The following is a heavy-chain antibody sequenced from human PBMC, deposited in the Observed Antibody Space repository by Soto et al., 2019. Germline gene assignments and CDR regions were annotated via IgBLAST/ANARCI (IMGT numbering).Heavy chain of an antibody. CDR2: IYYSGST. V-gene: IGHV4-30-4*01. Sequence: PSETLSLTCTVSGGSISSGDYYWSWNLQPPGKGLEWIVYIYYSGSTYYNPSLKSRVTISVDTSKNQFSLKLSSVTAADTAVYYCARDRYCSSTSCYLDRPYFDYWGQGTLVTVSS. D-gene: IGHD2-2*01. CDR3: ARDRYCSSTSCYLDRPYFDY. CDR1: GGSISSGDYY. J-gene: IGHJ4*02.